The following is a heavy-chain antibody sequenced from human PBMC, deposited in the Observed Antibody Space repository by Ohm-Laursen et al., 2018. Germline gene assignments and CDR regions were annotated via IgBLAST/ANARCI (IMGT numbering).Heavy chain of an antibody. CDR1: GDSISSSSYY. Sequence: GTLSLTCTVSGDSISSSSYYWGWIRQPPGKGLQWIGSIFYSGKTYYNPSLKSRVTIFVDRPKNQFSLKLSSVTAADTAMYYCASEQPPTDYYESSGFYWGQGTLVTVSS. J-gene: IGHJ4*02. V-gene: IGHV4-39*01. CDR2: IFYSGKT. CDR3: ASEQPPTDYYESSGFY. D-gene: IGHD3-22*01.